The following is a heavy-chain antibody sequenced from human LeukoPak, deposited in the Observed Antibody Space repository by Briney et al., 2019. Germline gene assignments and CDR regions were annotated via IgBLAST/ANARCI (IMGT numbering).Heavy chain of an antibody. Sequence: ASVKVSCKASGYTFTSYYMHWVRQAPGQGLEWMGIINPSGGSTSYAQKFQGRVTMTRDTSTSTVYMELSSLRSEGTAVYYCARDPRGTSYYDFWSGYWGFDPWGQGTLVTVSS. J-gene: IGHJ5*02. V-gene: IGHV1-46*01. CDR3: ARDPRGTSYYDFWSGYWGFDP. CDR2: INPSGGST. D-gene: IGHD3-3*01. CDR1: GYTFTSYY.